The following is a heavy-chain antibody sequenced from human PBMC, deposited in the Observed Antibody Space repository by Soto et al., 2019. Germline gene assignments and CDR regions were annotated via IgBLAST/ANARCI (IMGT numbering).Heavy chain of an antibody. CDR2: ISSSSSYI. CDR1: GFTFSSYS. J-gene: IGHJ5*02. Sequence: GGSLRLSCAASGFTFSSYSMNWVRQAPGKGLEWVSSISSSSSYIYYADSVKGRFTISRDNAKNSLYLQMNSLRAEDTAVYYCARDHLQYYDILTGYYDWFDPWGQGTLVTVSS. V-gene: IGHV3-21*01. CDR3: ARDHLQYYDILTGYYDWFDP. D-gene: IGHD3-9*01.